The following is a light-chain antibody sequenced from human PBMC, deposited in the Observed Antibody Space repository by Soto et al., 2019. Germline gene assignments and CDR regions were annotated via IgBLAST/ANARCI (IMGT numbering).Light chain of an antibody. J-gene: IGKJ1*01. CDR2: LTS. CDR1: QTVNSR. Sequence: IVLPQSPATLSSFPGERATLSCRASQTVNSRLAWYQHKPGQAPRLLIYLTSNRATGIPARFSGSGSGTDFTLTISSLEPEDFAVYYCHQRQSWPRTFGQGTKVDIK. V-gene: IGKV3-11*01. CDR3: HQRQSWPRT.